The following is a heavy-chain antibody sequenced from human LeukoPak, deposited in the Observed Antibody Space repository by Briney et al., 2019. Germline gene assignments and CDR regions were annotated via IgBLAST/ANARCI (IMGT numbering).Heavy chain of an antibody. D-gene: IGHD6-19*01. CDR1: GDRLTNNW. CDR2: IYPGNSDT. Sequence: RGESLKISCKISGDRLTNNWIGWVRQVPGKGLEWMGLIYPGNSDTRYSPLFQGQVTLSADKSISTAYLQWSSLKASDTAMYFCARIGEAVAGYHGFDIWGQGTMVTVSS. J-gene: IGHJ3*02. V-gene: IGHV5-51*01. CDR3: ARIGEAVAGYHGFDI.